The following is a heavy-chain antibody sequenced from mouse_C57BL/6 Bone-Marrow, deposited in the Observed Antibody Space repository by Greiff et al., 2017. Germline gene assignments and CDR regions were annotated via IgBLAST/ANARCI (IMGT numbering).Heavy chain of an antibody. CDR1: GFSLPSYG. CDR2: IWGVGST. V-gene: IGHV2-6*01. CDR3: ATIQRKFAY. J-gene: IGHJ3*01. Sequence: VKLVESGPGLVAPSQSLSITCTVSGFSLPSYGVDWVRQSPGRGLEWLGVIWGVGSTNYKSALKSRLSISKDNSKSQVFLKMNSLQTDDTAMYYCATIQRKFAYWGQGTLVTVSA.